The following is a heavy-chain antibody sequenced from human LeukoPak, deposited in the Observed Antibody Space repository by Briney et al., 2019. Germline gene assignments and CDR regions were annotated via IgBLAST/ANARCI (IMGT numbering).Heavy chain of an antibody. CDR3: AKDRTYSAYAALHY. CDR2: ISWNSGSA. J-gene: IGHJ4*02. Sequence: GRSLRLSCAASGFTFDDYSMHWVRQAPGKGLEWVSGISWNSGSAGYADSVKGRFTISRDSAKNSLYLQMNSLRTEDTALYYCAKDRTYSAYAALHYWGQGTLVTVSS. D-gene: IGHD5-12*01. V-gene: IGHV3-9*01. CDR1: GFTFDDYS.